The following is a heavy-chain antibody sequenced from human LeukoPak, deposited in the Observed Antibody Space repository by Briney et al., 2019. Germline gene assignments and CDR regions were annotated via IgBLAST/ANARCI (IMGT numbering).Heavy chain of an antibody. D-gene: IGHD6-13*01. J-gene: IGHJ4*02. V-gene: IGHV3-23*01. CDR3: ARVAYSSSWWALKDY. CDR2: ISGSGGST. CDR1: GFTFSSYA. Sequence: QTGGSLRLSCAASGFTFSSYAMSWVRQAPGKGLEWVSAISGSGGSTYYADSVKGRFTISRDNAKNSLYLQMNSLRAEDTAVYYCARVAYSSSWWALKDYWGQGTLVTVSS.